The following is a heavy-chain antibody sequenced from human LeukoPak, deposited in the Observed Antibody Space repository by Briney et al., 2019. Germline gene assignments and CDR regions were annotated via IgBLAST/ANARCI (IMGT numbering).Heavy chain of an antibody. CDR2: INPNSGGT. Sequence: ASVKVSCKASGYTFTGYYMHWVRQAPGQGLEWMGWINPNSGGTSYAQKFQGRVTMTRDTSISTAYMELSRLRSDDTAVYYCARASIAAAGREDYWGQGTLVTVSS. D-gene: IGHD6-13*01. CDR3: ARASIAAAGREDY. CDR1: GYTFTGYY. V-gene: IGHV1-2*02. J-gene: IGHJ4*02.